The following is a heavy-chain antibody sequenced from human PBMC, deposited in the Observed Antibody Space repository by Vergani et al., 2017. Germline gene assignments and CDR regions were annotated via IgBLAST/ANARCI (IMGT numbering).Heavy chain of an antibody. Sequence: EVQLVESGGGLVQPGGSLRLSCAASGFTFSSYEMNWVRQAPGKGLEWVSYISSSGSTIYYADSVKGRFTISRDNAKNSLYLQMNSLRAEDTAVYYCTGVGATEEYYYYGMDVWGQGTTVTVSS. CDR1: GFTFSSYE. CDR2: ISSSGSTI. J-gene: IGHJ6*02. V-gene: IGHV3-48*03. D-gene: IGHD1-26*01. CDR3: TGVGATEEYYYYGMDV.